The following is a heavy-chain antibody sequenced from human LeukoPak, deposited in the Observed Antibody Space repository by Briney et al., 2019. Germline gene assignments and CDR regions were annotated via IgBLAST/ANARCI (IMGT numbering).Heavy chain of an antibody. J-gene: IGHJ4*02. CDR2: IIPILGIA. CDR3: ARDRDIAAAGSPLDY. V-gene: IGHV1-69*04. Sequence: GASVKVSCKASGGTFSSYAISWVRQAPGQGLEWMGRIIPILGIANYAQKFQGRVTITADKSTSTAYMELSSLRSEDTAVYYCARDRDIAAAGSPLDYWGQGTLVTVSS. CDR1: GGTFSSYA. D-gene: IGHD6-13*01.